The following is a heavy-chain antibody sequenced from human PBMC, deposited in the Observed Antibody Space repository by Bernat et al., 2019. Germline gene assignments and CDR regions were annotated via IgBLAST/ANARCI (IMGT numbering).Heavy chain of an antibody. CDR1: GGTFSSYA. CDR3: GNSPYYGSGGRRPG. CDR2: ISGSGGST. Sequence: EGRRVGAGGGLGQPGGSLRLSCAASGGTFSSYAMSWVRQAPGKGLEWVSAISGSGGSTYYADSVKGRFTISRDNSKNTLYLHMNSPSAEDTAVYSCGNSPYYGSGGRRPGWGQGTLVTVSS. V-gene: IGHV3-23*04. J-gene: IGHJ4*02. D-gene: IGHD3-10*01.